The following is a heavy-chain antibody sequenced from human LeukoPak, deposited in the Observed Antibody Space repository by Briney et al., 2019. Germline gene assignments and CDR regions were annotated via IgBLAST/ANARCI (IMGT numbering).Heavy chain of an antibody. V-gene: IGHV4-4*02. CDR2: ITYDGNT. D-gene: IGHD6-25*01. J-gene: IGHJ3*01. CDR1: GASIRSNKW. CDR3: VRGGGSGGSADAFDV. Sequence: SETLSLTCAVSGASIRSNKWWSWVRQTPGMGLEWIGEITYDGNTNFNPSLMSRVTISVDKSKNQFSLNLSSVTAADTAVYYCVRGGGSGGSADAFDVWGQGTVVTVSS.